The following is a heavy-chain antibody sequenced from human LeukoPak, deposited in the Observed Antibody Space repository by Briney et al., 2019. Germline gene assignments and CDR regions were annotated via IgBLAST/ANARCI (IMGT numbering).Heavy chain of an antibody. CDR2: ISSRGSYI. Sequence: GGSLRLSCAASGFTFSNYNINWVRQAPGKGLEWVSCISSRGSYIYYADSVKGRFTISRDNADNSLYPQMNSLRAEDTAVYYCTKDGRVASAINRPTYYYGMDVWGQGTTVIVSS. CDR1: GFTFSNYN. V-gene: IGHV3-21*01. D-gene: IGHD5-18*01. J-gene: IGHJ6*02. CDR3: TKDGRVASAINRPTYYYGMDV.